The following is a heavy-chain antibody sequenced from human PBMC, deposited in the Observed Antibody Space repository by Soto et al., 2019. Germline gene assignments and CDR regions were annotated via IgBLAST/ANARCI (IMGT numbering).Heavy chain of an antibody. V-gene: IGHV3-9*01. CDR1: GFTFDDYA. Sequence: GGSLRLSCAASGFTFDDYAMHWVRQAPGKGLEWVSGISWNSGSIGYADSVKGRFTISRDNAKNSLYLQMNSLRAEDTALYYCAKEIGPSGLAARLDYWGQGTLVTVSS. CDR2: ISWNSGSI. CDR3: AKEIGPSGLAARLDY. J-gene: IGHJ4*02. D-gene: IGHD6-6*01.